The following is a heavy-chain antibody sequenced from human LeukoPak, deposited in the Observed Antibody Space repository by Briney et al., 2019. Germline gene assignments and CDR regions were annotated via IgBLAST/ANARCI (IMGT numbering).Heavy chain of an antibody. CDR3: ARGPSFSGYVNY. CDR1: GASMSRHY. Sequence: KPSETPSLTCTVSGASMSRHYWTWIRQPPRKGLEWIGYIYYSGSTNYNPSLKSRVTISADTSKNQFSLRLSSVTAADTAVYYCARGPSFSGYVNYWGQGTLVTVSS. J-gene: IGHJ4*02. D-gene: IGHD5-12*01. CDR2: IYYSGST. V-gene: IGHV4-59*11.